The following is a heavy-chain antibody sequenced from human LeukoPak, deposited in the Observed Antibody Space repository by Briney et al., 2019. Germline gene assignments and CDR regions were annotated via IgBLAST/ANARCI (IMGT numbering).Heavy chain of an antibody. D-gene: IGHD5-12*01. CDR1: GFRFSDYA. CDR3: AKGAYDYIEMGYIDY. V-gene: IGHV3-23*01. J-gene: IGHJ4*02. Sequence: GGSLRLSCAASGFRFSDYAMNWVRQAPGKGLEWVSLIIGSSGDTFYADSVKGRFTISRDKSKNTLFLQMNSLRAEDTALYYCAKGAYDYIEMGYIDYWGQGTLVTVSS. CDR2: IIGSSGDT.